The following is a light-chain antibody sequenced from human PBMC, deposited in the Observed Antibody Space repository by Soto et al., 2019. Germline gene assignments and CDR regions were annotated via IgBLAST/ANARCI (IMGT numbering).Light chain of an antibody. CDR3: SSYAGSNNFVV. CDR2: EVS. CDR1: SSDVGGYNY. V-gene: IGLV2-8*01. Sequence: QSVLTQPPSASGSPGQSVTISCTGTSSDVGGYNYVSWYQQHPGKAPKLMIYEVSKRPTGVPDRFSGSKSGKTVSLTVSGLQAEDEADYYCSSYAGSNNFVVFGGGTKLTVL. J-gene: IGLJ2*01.